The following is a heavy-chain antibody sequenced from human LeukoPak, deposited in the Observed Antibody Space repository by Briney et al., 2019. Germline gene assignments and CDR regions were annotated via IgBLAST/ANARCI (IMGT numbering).Heavy chain of an antibody. CDR2: INHSGST. CDR3: ARSITIFGVVQSIRRWFDP. CDR1: GGSFSGYY. V-gene: IGHV4-34*01. Sequence: PSETLSLTCAVYGGSFSGYYWSWIRQPPGKGLEWIGEINHSGSTNYNPSLKSRVTISVDTSKNQFSLKLSSVTAADTAVYYCARSITIFGVVQSIRRWFDPWGRGTLVTVSS. D-gene: IGHD3-3*01. J-gene: IGHJ5*02.